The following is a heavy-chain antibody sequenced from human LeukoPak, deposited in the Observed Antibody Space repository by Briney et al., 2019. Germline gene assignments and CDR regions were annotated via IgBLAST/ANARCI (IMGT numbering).Heavy chain of an antibody. D-gene: IGHD3-10*01. V-gene: IGHV1-46*01. J-gene: IGHJ5*02. Sequence: ASVKVSCKASGYTFTSYYMHWVRQAPGQGLEWMGIINPGSGSTSHTQKFQGRVTMTRDTSTSTVYMDLSSLRSEDTAVYYCARASSDFGELFPWGQGTLVTVSS. CDR2: INPGSGST. CDR1: GYTFTSYY. CDR3: ARASSDFGELFP.